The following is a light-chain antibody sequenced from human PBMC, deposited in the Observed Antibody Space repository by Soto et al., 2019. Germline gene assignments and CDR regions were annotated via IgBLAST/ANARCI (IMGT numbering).Light chain of an antibody. V-gene: IGLV1-44*01. J-gene: IGLJ1*01. Sequence: QAVVTQPTSASGTPGQRVTISCSGSSSNIGSNTVHWYQQLPGAAPKLLIYTSNERPSGVPARFSGSKSGTSASLAISGLQSEDEADYYCAAWDDSLPGYVFGTGTKLTVL. CDR2: TSN. CDR3: AAWDDSLPGYV. CDR1: SSNIGSNT.